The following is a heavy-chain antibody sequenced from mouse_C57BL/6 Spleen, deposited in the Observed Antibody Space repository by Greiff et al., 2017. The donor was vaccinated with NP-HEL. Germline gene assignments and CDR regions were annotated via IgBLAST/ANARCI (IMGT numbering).Heavy chain of an antibody. CDR2: ISSGGSYT. Sequence: EVQRVESGGDLMKPGGSLKLSCAASGFTFSSYGMSWVRQTPDKRLEWVATISSGGSYTYYPDSVKGRFTISRDNAKNTLYLQMSSLKSEDTAMYYCARCYYGSSYWYFDVWGTGTTVTVSS. J-gene: IGHJ1*03. CDR1: GFTFSSYG. V-gene: IGHV5-6*01. D-gene: IGHD1-1*01. CDR3: ARCYYGSSYWYFDV.